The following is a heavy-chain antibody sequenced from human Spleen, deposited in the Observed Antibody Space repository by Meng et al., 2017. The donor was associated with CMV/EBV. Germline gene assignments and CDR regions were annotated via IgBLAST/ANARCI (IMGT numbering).Heavy chain of an antibody. CDR1: GFTFSSYG. CDR3: ARTGGVVPAAIGWFDP. Sequence: GGSLRLSCAASGFTFSSYGMHWVRQAPGKGLEWVAFIRYDGSNKYYADSVKGRFTISRDNAKNSLYLQMNSLRAEDTAVYYCARTGGVVPAAIGWFDPWGQGTLVTVSS. V-gene: IGHV3-30*02. J-gene: IGHJ5*02. D-gene: IGHD2-2*02. CDR2: IRYDGSNK.